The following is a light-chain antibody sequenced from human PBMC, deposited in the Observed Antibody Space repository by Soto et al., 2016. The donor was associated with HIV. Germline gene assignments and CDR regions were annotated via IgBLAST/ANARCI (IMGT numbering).Light chain of an antibody. CDR1: NIGSKS. J-gene: IGLJ2*01. V-gene: IGLV3-21*04. CDR3: QVWDNDSDHPVV. CDR2: DDS. Sequence: SYELTQPPSVSVAPGKTARITSRGNNIGSKSVHWYRQRPGQAPVLVIYDDSGRPSGIPERFSGSSSGNTATLTISRVEAGDEADYYCQVWDNDSDHPVVFGGGIKLTVL.